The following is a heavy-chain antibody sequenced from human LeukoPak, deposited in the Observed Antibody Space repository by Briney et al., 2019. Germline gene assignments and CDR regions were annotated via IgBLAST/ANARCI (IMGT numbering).Heavy chain of an antibody. Sequence: KPSETLSLTCTVSGGSISSYYWSWIRQPPGKGLEWIGYIYYSGSTNYNPSLKSRVTISVDTSKNQFSLKLSSVTAADTAVYYCARGRGGRLNAFDIWGQGTMVTVSS. J-gene: IGHJ3*02. D-gene: IGHD1-26*01. CDR1: GGSISSYY. CDR3: ARGRGGRLNAFDI. CDR2: IYYSGST. V-gene: IGHV4-59*08.